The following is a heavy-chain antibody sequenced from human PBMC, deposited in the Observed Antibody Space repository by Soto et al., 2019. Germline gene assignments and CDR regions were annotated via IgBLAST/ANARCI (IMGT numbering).Heavy chain of an antibody. D-gene: IGHD6-19*01. CDR1: GFSFSSYS. Sequence: EVQLVESGEGLVKPGGSLRLSCAASGFSFSSYSMNWVRQAPGKGLEWVSSISSSSSYIYYADSVKGRFTISRDNAKNSLYLQMNRLRAEDTAVYYCARGYSSGLRTDAFDIWGQGTMVTVSS. CDR2: ISSSSSYI. CDR3: ARGYSSGLRTDAFDI. V-gene: IGHV3-21*01. J-gene: IGHJ3*02.